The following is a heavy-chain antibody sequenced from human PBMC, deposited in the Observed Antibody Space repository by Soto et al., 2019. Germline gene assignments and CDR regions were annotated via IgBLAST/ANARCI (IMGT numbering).Heavy chain of an antibody. D-gene: IGHD3-3*01. V-gene: IGHV4-39*01. Sequence: QLQLQESGPGLVKPSETLSLTCSVSGDSINSDKYYWGWIRQPPGKGLEWIGSIYYRGNTYYNPSLQTRLTISLDKSKSPFSLKLTTVTAADSAVYFCARLEGLATISYYFDFWGQGALVTVSS. CDR2: IYYRGNT. CDR3: ARLEGLATISYYFDF. J-gene: IGHJ4*02. CDR1: GDSINSDKYY.